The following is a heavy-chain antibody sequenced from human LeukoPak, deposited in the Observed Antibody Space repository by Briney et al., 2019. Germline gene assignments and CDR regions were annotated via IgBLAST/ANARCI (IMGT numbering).Heavy chain of an antibody. J-gene: IGHJ4*02. CDR2: ISGGGGST. D-gene: IGHD6-19*01. CDR1: RFTFSRYA. Sequence: GGSLRLSCAVSRFTFSRYAMSWVRQAPGKGLEWVSAISGGGGSTYYPDFVKGRFTISRENSKNMLYLQMNSLRAEDTAVYYCARDSSGWSKNYWGQGTLVTVSS. V-gene: IGHV3-23*01. CDR3: ARDSSGWSKNY.